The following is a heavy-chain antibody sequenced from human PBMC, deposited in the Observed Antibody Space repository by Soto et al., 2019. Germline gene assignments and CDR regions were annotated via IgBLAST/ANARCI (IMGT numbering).Heavy chain of an antibody. J-gene: IGHJ4*02. CDR3: AIVGYYDFWSGYYTPDY. V-gene: IGHV3-11*01. CDR1: AFTFSDYY. CDR2: ISSSGSII. Sequence: GGSLRLSCAASAFTFSDYYMSWIRQAPGKGLEWVSYISSSGSIIYYADSVKGRFTISRDNSKNTLYLQMNSLRAEDTAVYYCAIVGYYDFWSGYYTPDYWGQGTLVTVSS. D-gene: IGHD3-3*01.